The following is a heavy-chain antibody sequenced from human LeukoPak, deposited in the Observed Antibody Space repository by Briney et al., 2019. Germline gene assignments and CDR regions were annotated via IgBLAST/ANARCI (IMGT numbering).Heavy chain of an antibody. CDR3: ARGHCSSTSCNYYYYYYMDV. CDR2: MNPNSGNT. V-gene: IGHV1-8*01. Sequence: ASVKVSCKASGYTFTSYDINWVRQATGQGLEWMGWMNPNSGNTGYAQKFQGRVTMTRNTSISTAYMELSSLRSEDTAVYYCARGHCSSTSCNYYYYYYMDVWGKGTTVTISS. J-gene: IGHJ6*03. D-gene: IGHD2-2*01. CDR1: GYTFTSYD.